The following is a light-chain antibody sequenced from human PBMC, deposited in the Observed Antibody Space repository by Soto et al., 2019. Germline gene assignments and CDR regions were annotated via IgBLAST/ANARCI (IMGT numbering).Light chain of an antibody. CDR2: GAS. V-gene: IGKV3-20*01. Sequence: EIVLTQSPGTLSLSPGQRATLSCRTSESVSSTYLAWYQQKPGQPPSLRIYGASSRATGIPDRFSGSGSGTDYTPTIARLVPEDFAVYFGQLLGRSPRYTVGQRTKL. CDR3: QLLGRSPRYT. J-gene: IGKJ2*01. CDR1: ESVSSTY.